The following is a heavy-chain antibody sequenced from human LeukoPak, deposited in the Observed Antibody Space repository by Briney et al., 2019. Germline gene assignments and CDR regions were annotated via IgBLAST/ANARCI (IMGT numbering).Heavy chain of an antibody. V-gene: IGHV3-11*04. Sequence: GGSLRIYCAASGFTFSDYYMSWIRQAPGKGLEWVSYISSSGSTIYYADSVKGRFTISRDNAKNSLYLQMNSLRAEDTAVYYCAKDRTVVRHAGGLDYWGQGTLVTVSS. CDR3: AKDRTVVRHAGGLDY. D-gene: IGHD4-23*01. CDR1: GFTFSDYY. J-gene: IGHJ4*02. CDR2: ISSSGSTI.